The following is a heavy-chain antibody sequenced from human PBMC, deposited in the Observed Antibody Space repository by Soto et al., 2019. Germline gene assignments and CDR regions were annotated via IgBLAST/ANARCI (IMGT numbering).Heavy chain of an antibody. D-gene: IGHD3-3*01. V-gene: IGHV3-15*01. CDR2: IKSKTDGGTT. Sequence: GGSLSLSCAASGFTFSNAWMSWVRQAPGKGLEWVGRIKSKTDGGTTDYAAPVKGRFTISRDDSKNTLYLQMNSLKTEDTAVYYCTTDPWINDFWSGAYYFDYWGQGAMVTVSS. CDR1: GFTFSNAW. J-gene: IGHJ4*02. CDR3: TTDPWINDFWSGAYYFDY.